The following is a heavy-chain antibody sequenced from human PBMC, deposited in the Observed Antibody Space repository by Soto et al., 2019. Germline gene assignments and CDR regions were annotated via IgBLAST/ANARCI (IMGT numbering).Heavy chain of an antibody. J-gene: IGHJ6*03. Sequence: PSETLSLTCAVYGGSFRGYYWSWIRQPPGKGLEWIGEINHSGSTNYNPSLKSRVTISVDTSKNQFSLKLSSVTAADTAVYYCARVYYDFWSGPSPGAYYYYMDVWGKGTTVTVSS. D-gene: IGHD3-3*01. CDR3: ARVYYDFWSGPSPGAYYYYMDV. V-gene: IGHV4-34*01. CDR1: GGSFRGYY. CDR2: INHSGST.